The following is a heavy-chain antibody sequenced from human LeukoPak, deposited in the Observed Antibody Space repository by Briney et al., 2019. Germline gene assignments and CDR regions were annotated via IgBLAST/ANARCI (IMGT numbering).Heavy chain of an antibody. CDR1: GFTFSSYG. J-gene: IGHJ6*03. CDR2: IRYDGSNK. Sequence: GGSLRLSCVASGFTFSSYGMHWVRQAPGKGLEWVAFIRYDGSNKYYADSVKGRFTISRDNSKNTLYLQMNSLRAEDTAVYYCAKIYSNYPYYYYMDVWGKGTTVTVSS. D-gene: IGHD4-11*01. V-gene: IGHV3-30*02. CDR3: AKIYSNYPYYYYMDV.